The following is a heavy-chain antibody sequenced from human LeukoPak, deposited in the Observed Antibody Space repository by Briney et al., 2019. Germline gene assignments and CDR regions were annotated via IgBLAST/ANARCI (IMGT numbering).Heavy chain of an antibody. CDR2: ISSSSSYI. Sequence: GGSLRLSCAASGFTFSSYSMNWVRQAPGKGLEWVSSISSSSSYIYYADSVKGRFTIPRDNAKNSLYLQMNSLRAEDTAVYYCARQYYYDSSGYYGMDVWGQGTTVTVSS. J-gene: IGHJ6*02. CDR1: GFTFSSYS. D-gene: IGHD3-22*01. V-gene: IGHV3-21*01. CDR3: ARQYYYDSSGYYGMDV.